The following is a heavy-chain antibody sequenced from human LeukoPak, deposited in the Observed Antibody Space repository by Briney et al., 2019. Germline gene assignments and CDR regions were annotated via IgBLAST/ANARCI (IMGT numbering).Heavy chain of an antibody. CDR3: ARPHGAGGRDFGSSWYEDYYYMDV. CDR1: GGSISSSSYY. D-gene: IGHD6-13*01. Sequence: SETLSLTCTVSGGSISSSSYYWGWIRQPPGKGLGWIGSIYYSGSTYSNPSLKSRVTKSEDTSKNQFSVELSSGTAADTAVYYCARPHGAGGRDFGSSWYEDYYYMDVLGKGTTVTVSS. J-gene: IGHJ6*03. CDR2: IYYSGST. V-gene: IGHV4-39*01.